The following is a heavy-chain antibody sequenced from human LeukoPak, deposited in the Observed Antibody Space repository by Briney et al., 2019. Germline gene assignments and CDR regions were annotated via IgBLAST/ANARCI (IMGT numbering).Heavy chain of an antibody. D-gene: IGHD3-16*02. CDR1: GFSLSTSGVG. CDR3: ARTLVDYVWGSYRYTGFDY. Sequence: SGPTLVKPTQTLTLTCTFSGFSLSTSGVGVGWIRQPPGKVLEWLALIYWDDDKRYSPSLKSRLTITKDTSKNQVVLTMTNMDPVDTATYYCARTLVDYVWGSYRYTGFDYWGQGTLVTVSS. J-gene: IGHJ4*02. V-gene: IGHV2-5*02. CDR2: IYWDDDK.